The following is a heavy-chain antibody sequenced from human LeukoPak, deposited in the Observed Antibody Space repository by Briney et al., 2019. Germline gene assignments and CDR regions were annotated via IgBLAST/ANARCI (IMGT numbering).Heavy chain of an antibody. Sequence: ASVKVSCKASGYTFTSYGISWVRQAPGQGLEWMGWIIAYNGNTNYAQKLQGRVTMTTDTSTSTAYMELRGLRSDDTSVYYCARGPLAYCGGDCPSPLDYWGQGTLVTVSS. J-gene: IGHJ4*02. CDR1: GYTFTSYG. CDR3: ARGPLAYCGGDCPSPLDY. D-gene: IGHD2-21*02. CDR2: IIAYNGNT. V-gene: IGHV1-18*01.